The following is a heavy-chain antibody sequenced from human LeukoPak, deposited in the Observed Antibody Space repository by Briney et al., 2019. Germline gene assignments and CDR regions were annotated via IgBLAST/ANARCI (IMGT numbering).Heavy chain of an antibody. Sequence: SETLSLTCTVSGGSISSSSYYCGWIRQPPGKGLEWNGSIYHSGSTYYNPSLKSRVTLSVETSKNQFSLKLSSVTAADTAVYYCAGSTYDNWFDPWGQGTLVTVSS. CDR1: GGSISSSSYY. J-gene: IGHJ5*02. CDR3: AGSTYDNWFDP. CDR2: IYHSGST. V-gene: IGHV4-39*01. D-gene: IGHD2-8*01.